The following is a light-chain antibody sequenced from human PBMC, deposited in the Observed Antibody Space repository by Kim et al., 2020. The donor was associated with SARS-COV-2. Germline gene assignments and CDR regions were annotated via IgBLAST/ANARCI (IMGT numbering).Light chain of an antibody. Sequence: EIVLTQSPATLSVSPGERVTLSCRASQSVTTNLAWYQHKPGQPPRYLIYGASTRATGIPARFSGSGSGTEFTLTITSLQSEDFAVYYCQQHNNGWSFGQGTKVDIK. J-gene: IGKJ1*01. CDR3: QQHNNGWS. V-gene: IGKV3D-15*01. CDR2: GAS. CDR1: QSVTTN.